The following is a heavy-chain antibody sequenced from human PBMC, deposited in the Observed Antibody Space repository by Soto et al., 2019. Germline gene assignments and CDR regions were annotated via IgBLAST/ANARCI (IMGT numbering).Heavy chain of an antibody. D-gene: IGHD6-19*01. CDR3: AKDLDSGYSSGQFPKY. J-gene: IGHJ4*02. CDR1: GFTFSSYA. V-gene: IGHV3-23*01. CDR2: ISGSGGST. Sequence: PGGSLRLSCAASGFTFSSYAMSWVRQAPGKGLEWVSAISGSGGSTYYADSVKGRFTISRDNSKNTLYLQMNSLRAEDTAVYCCAKDLDSGYSSGQFPKYWGQGTLVTVSS.